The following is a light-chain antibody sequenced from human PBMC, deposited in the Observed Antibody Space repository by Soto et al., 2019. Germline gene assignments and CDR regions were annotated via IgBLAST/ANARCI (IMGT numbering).Light chain of an antibody. CDR1: QDIGTY. Sequence: AIRMTQSPSSFSASTGDRVSITCRATQDIGTYLAWYQQIPGKVPKLLIYDASTLQTGVPSRFSGSGSGTDFTLTISYLQSEDFGTYYCQQFYNYPRTFGQGTKVEIK. J-gene: IGKJ1*01. V-gene: IGKV1-8*01. CDR3: QQFYNYPRT. CDR2: DAS.